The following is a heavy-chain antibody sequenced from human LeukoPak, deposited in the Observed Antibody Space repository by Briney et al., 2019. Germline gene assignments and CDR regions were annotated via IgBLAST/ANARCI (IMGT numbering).Heavy chain of an antibody. V-gene: IGHV3-21*01. Sequence: GGSLRLSCAASGFTFSSYSMNWVRQAPGKGLEWVSSISSSSSYIYYADSVKGRFTISRDNAKNSLYLQMNSLRAEDTAVYYCARDEYSSGYYNDYWGQGALVTVSS. CDR3: ARDEYSSGYYNDY. D-gene: IGHD3-22*01. CDR2: ISSSSSYI. J-gene: IGHJ4*02. CDR1: GFTFSSYS.